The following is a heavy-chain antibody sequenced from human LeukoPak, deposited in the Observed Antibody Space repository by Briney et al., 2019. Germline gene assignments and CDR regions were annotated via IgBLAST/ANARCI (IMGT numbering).Heavy chain of an antibody. J-gene: IGHJ4*02. CDR1: GFTFSSSD. CDR3: AKFRGYSYGPIGY. D-gene: IGHD5-18*01. CDR2: ISGSGGST. Sequence: GGSLRLSCTTSGFTFSSSDMSWVRQAPGKGLEWVSAISGSGGSTFYADSVKGRFTISRDNSKNTLYLQMNSLRAEDTAVYYCAKFRGYSYGPIGYWGQGTLVTVSS. V-gene: IGHV3-23*01.